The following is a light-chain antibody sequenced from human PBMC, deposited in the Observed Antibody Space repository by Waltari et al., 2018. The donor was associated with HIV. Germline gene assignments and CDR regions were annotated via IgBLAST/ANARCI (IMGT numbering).Light chain of an antibody. V-gene: IGKV4-1*01. CDR3: QQYHSTPFT. CDR1: QSVLYSSNNKNY. Sequence: DIVMTQSPDSLAVSLGERATLHCKSSQSVLYSSNNKNYLTWYQQKPGQPPKLLVYWASTRESGVPDRFSGSGSGTDFTLTISSLQAEDVAVYYCQQYHSTPFTFGPGTKVDIK. J-gene: IGKJ3*01. CDR2: WAS.